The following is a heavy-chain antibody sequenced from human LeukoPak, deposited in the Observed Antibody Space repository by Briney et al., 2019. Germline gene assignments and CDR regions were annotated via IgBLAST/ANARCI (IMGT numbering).Heavy chain of an antibody. Sequence: SETLSLTCTVSGGSISIYYWSWIRQPPGKGLKWIGYIYDRGRERTSYNRSLNYNPSPKRRVTISVDTSQNQVSLKLRFVTAADTAVYYCARNSATRDGYHLIDSWGQGALVTVSS. CDR1: GGSISIYY. CDR3: ARNSATRDGYHLIDS. V-gene: IGHV4-59*08. CDR2: IYDRGRERTSYNRSL. J-gene: IGHJ4*02. D-gene: IGHD5-24*01.